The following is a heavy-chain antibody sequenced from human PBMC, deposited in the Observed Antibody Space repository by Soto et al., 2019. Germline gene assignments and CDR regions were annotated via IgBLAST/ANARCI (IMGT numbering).Heavy chain of an antibody. Sequence: PGGSLRLSCAASGFAFSGSTIHWVRQASGKGLEWVGRIRNRADSYATAYAASVKGRFTISRDNAKNSLYLEMNSLRSEDTALYYCAKDHDEDFGYDLDYFNYWGRGTLVTVSS. CDR2: IRNRADSYAT. J-gene: IGHJ4*02. CDR3: AKDHDEDFGYDLDYFNY. D-gene: IGHD5-12*01. CDR1: GFAFSGST. V-gene: IGHV3-73*01.